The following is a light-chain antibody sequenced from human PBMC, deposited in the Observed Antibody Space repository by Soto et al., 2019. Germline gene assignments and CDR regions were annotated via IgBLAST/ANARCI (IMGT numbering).Light chain of an antibody. CDR3: NSYTTLSNRV. CDR1: STDIGAYNY. V-gene: IGLV2-14*01. CDR2: EVT. Sequence: QSALTQPASVSGAPGQLITISCTGTSTDIGAYNYVPWYQQHPGKAPKLLIYEVTTRPSGVSNRFSGSKSRNTASLTISGLQAEDEANYYCNSYTTLSNRVFGTGTKVTVL. J-gene: IGLJ1*01.